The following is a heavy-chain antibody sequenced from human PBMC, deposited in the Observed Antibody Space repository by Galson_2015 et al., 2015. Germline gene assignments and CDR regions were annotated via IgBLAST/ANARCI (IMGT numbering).Heavy chain of an antibody. Sequence: SLRLSCAASGFTFSSYGMHWVRQAPGKGLEWVAVIWYDGSNKYYADSVKGRFTISRDNSKNTLYLQMNGLRAEDTAVYYCARDYYDSSGYYYVAQSLRYWGQGTLVTVSS. D-gene: IGHD3-22*01. CDR2: IWYDGSNK. J-gene: IGHJ4*02. CDR1: GFTFSSYG. CDR3: ARDYYDSSGYYYVAQSLRY. V-gene: IGHV3-33*01.